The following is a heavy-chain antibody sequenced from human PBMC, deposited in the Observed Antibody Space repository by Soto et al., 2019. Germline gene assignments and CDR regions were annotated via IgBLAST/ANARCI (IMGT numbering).Heavy chain of an antibody. J-gene: IGHJ4*02. D-gene: IGHD3-22*01. V-gene: IGHV4-31*03. CDR2: IYKAGST. CDR3: ARESDYYDSSGSGFDY. CDR1: GVSISRGAYD. Sequence: SETRSRTCPVSGVSISRGAYDWSWIRQYPGKGLELIGYIYKAGSTFYTPSLKSRLNISVDTSKNQFSLKLTSVTAADTAVYYCARESDYYDSSGSGFDYWGPGTQVTVSA.